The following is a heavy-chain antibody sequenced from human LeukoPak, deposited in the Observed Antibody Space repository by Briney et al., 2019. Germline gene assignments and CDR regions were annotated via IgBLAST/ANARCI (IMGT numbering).Heavy chain of an antibody. CDR3: ARTTTFAPHFDY. CDR2: IYSGGST. J-gene: IGHJ4*02. Sequence: GGSLRLSCAASGFTVSSNYMSWVRQAPGKGLEWVSVIYSGGSTYYADSVKGRFTISRDNSKNTLYLQMNSLRAEDTAVYYCARTTTFAPHFDYWGQGTLVTVSS. D-gene: IGHD1-1*01. CDR1: GFTVSSNY. V-gene: IGHV3-53*01.